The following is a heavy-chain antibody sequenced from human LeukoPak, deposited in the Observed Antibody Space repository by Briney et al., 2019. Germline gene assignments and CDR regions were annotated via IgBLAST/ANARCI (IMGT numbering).Heavy chain of an antibody. CDR1: GGTFSSYA. D-gene: IGHD3-9*01. J-gene: IGHJ5*02. CDR2: IIPIFGTA. V-gene: IGHV1-69*13. CDR3: ARKRTYYDILTGYYKGRWFDP. Sequence: ASVKVSCKASGGTFSSYAISWVRQAPGQGLEWMGGIIPIFGTANYAQKFQGRVTITADESTSTAYMELGSLRSEDTAVYYCARKRTYYDILTGYYKGRWFDPWGQGTLVTVSS.